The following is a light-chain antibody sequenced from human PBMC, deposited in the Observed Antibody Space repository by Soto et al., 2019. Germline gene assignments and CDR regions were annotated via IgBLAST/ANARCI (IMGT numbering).Light chain of an antibody. J-gene: IGKJ4*01. Sequence: EIVMSQSPATLSVSPGERATLSCRATQSVSSSFLAWYQQRPGQAPRLLICGASNRATGIPDRFSGSGSGTDFSLTISRLEPEDCAVYYCQQYGNSITFGGGTKVDIK. CDR3: QQYGNSIT. CDR2: GAS. V-gene: IGKV3-20*01. CDR1: QSVSSSF.